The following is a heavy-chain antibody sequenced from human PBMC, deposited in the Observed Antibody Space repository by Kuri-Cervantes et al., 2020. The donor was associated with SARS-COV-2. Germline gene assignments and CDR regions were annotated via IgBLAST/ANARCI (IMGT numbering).Heavy chain of an antibody. Sequence: SGLTLAKPTATFTLTCTVSEFSLSNARMGVSWIRQPPGKALESLAHIFSNDEKSYSTSLKSRLAISKDTPKSQVVITMTNMDPVDTATYYWARTPCSSTRCASPFDYWGQGTLVTVSS. CDR1: EFSLSNARMG. J-gene: IGHJ4*02. V-gene: IGHV2-26*01. D-gene: IGHD2-2*01. CDR3: ARTPCSSTRCASPFDY. CDR2: IFSNDEK.